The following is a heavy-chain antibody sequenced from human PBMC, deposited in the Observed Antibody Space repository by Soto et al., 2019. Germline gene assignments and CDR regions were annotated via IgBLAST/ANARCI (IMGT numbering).Heavy chain of an antibody. J-gene: IGHJ6*03. D-gene: IGHD5-12*01. V-gene: IGHV3-48*04. CDR2: ISSGSSSI. Sequence: SLRPSCEASGFTLNTYCMTWVRQSPGKGMECISYISSGSSSIYYADSVKGRFTISRDNAKNSLYLQMNSLRAEDTAVYYCAREGDIVATILASHYYMDVLGKGTTVTVSS. CDR1: GFTLNTYC. CDR3: AREGDIVATILASHYYMDV.